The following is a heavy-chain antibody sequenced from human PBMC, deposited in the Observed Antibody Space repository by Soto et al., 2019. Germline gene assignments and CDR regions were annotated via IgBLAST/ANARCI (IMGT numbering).Heavy chain of an antibody. V-gene: IGHV3-23*01. D-gene: IGHD2-21*02. CDR2: ISGSGDGT. J-gene: IGHJ4*02. CDR1: GFSVTNNG. CDR3: AGVEVTAVSPRGYCNY. Sequence: VQLLESGGDLVQPGGSLRLSCVVSGFSVTNNGMGWVRRAPGKGLEWVSSISGSGDGTFYADSVKGRFTITRDNSKNILYLQMINLRAEDTAVYYCAGVEVTAVSPRGYCNYWGQGTLVAVSS.